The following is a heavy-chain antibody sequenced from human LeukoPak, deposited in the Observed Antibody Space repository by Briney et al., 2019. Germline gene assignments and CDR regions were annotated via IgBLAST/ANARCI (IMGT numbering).Heavy chain of an antibody. D-gene: IGHD6-19*01. J-gene: IGHJ4*02. CDR3: ARTLYSSGWYGNY. Sequence: ASVKVSCKASGYTFTSYDINWVRQATGQGLEWMGWINPNSGGTNYAQKFQGRVTMTRDTSISTAYMELSRLRSDDTAVYYCARTLYSSGWYGNYWGQGTLVTVSS. CDR1: GYTFTSYD. CDR2: INPNSGGT. V-gene: IGHV1-2*02.